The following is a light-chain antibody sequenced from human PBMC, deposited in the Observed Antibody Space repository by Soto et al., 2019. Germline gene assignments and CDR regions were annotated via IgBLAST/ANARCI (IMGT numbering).Light chain of an antibody. CDR3: QQYGGSPRT. CDR2: GAS. J-gene: IGKJ1*01. Sequence: EIGVTQSPGTLSLSPGERATLSCRASQSVSSNYLAWYQQKPGKAPRLLIYGASSRATGIPVRFSGSGSGTDFTLNISRLEPEDFAVYYCQQYGGSPRTFGQGTKVEVK. CDR1: QSVSSNY. V-gene: IGKV3-20*01.